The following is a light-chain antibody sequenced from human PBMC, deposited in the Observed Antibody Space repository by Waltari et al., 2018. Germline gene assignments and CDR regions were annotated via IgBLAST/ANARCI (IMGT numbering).Light chain of an antibody. Sequence: SSELTQDPAVSVALGQTVRITCQGDSLRSYYSSWYQQKPGQAPGLVNHGENNRPSGLPDRFSGSSSGNTASLTITGAQAEDEADYYCNSRDSSGNHYVFGTGTKVTVL. CDR3: NSRDSSGNHYV. CDR2: GEN. V-gene: IGLV3-19*01. CDR1: SLRSYY. J-gene: IGLJ1*01.